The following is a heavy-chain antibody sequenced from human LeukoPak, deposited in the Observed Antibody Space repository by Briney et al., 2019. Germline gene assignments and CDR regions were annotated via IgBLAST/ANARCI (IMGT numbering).Heavy chain of an antibody. V-gene: IGHV4-31*03. J-gene: IGHJ6*02. Sequence: SGTLSLTCTVSGGSISSGGYYWSWIRQHPGKGLEWIGYIYYSGSAYYNPSLKSRVTISVDTSKNQFSLKLSSVTAADTAVYYCARDSAPRGYYYYGMDVWGQGTTVTVSS. CDR1: GGSISSGGYY. CDR2: IYYSGSA. CDR3: ARDSAPRGYYYYGMDV. D-gene: IGHD7-27*01.